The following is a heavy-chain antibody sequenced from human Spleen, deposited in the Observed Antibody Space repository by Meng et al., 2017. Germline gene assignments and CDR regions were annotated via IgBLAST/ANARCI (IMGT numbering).Heavy chain of an antibody. CDR2: INHSGST. V-gene: IGHV4-4*02. CDR3: ASWSRYFDWLLPDY. D-gene: IGHD3-9*01. CDR1: GGSISSSKW. Sequence: QGQLQESGPGLVKPSGTLSLSCAVSGGSISSSKWWSWVRQPPGKGLEWIGEINHSGSTNYNPSLKSRVTISVDTSKNQFSLKLSSVTAADTAVYYCASWSRYFDWLLPDYWGQGTLVTVSS. J-gene: IGHJ4*02.